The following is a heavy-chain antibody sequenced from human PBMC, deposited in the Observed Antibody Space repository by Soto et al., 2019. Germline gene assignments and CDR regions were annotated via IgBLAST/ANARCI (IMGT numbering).Heavy chain of an antibody. Sequence: GASVKVSCKASGYTFTSYGISWVRQAPGQGLEWMGWISAYNGNTNYAQKLQGRVTMTTDTSTSTAYMELRSLRSDDTAVYYCARDRSPGAAAVNWFDPWGQGTLVTVSS. J-gene: IGHJ5*02. CDR2: ISAYNGNT. D-gene: IGHD6-13*01. V-gene: IGHV1-18*04. CDR1: GYTFTSYG. CDR3: ARDRSPGAAAVNWFDP.